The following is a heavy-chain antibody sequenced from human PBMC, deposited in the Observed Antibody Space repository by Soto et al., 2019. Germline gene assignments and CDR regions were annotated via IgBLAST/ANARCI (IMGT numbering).Heavy chain of an antibody. J-gene: IGHJ6*02. V-gene: IGHV1-2*04. CDR1: GYTFTGYY. D-gene: IGHD3-16*01. CDR3: ASGSRGGRGWYYYYYYGMDG. Sequence: QVQLVQSGAEVTKPGASVKVPCKASGYTFTGYYMHWVRQAPGQGLEWMGWINPNSGGTNYEPKFQGWVRMTGETAVSPAYMELSRLRCNDTAVYYRASGSRGGRGWYYYYYYGMDGWCRGTTVTVSS. CDR2: INPNSGGT.